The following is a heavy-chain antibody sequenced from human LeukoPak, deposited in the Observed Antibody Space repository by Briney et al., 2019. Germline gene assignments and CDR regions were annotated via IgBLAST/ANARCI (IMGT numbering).Heavy chain of an antibody. J-gene: IGHJ4*02. CDR1: GYSFTSYW. CDR3: ATGPYYYDSSGYYDGLDY. V-gene: IGHV5-51*01. Sequence: GESLKISCKGSGYSFTSYWIGWVRQMPGKGLEWMGIIYPGDSDTRYSPSFQGQVTISADKSISTAYLQWSSLKASDTAMYYCATGPYYYDSSGYYDGLDYWGRGTLVTVSS. CDR2: IYPGDSDT. D-gene: IGHD3-22*01.